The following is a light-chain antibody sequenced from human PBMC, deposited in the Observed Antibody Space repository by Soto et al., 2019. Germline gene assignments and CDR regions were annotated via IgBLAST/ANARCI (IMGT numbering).Light chain of an antibody. CDR3: QQYASSPLT. J-gene: IGKJ4*01. Sequence: EIVLTQSPGTLSLSPGEKATLSCKASQSVSRSYLAWYQQKFGQAPRLLIYGAFSRATGIPDRFSGSGSGTDFTLTVSSLEPEDFAVYYCQQYASSPLTFGGGTQVEIK. CDR2: GAF. CDR1: QSVSRSY. V-gene: IGKV3-20*01.